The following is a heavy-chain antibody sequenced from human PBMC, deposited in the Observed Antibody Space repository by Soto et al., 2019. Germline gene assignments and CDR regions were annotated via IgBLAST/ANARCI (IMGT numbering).Heavy chain of an antibody. D-gene: IGHD2-15*01. CDR3: AREVLGGYCSGGSCSPFDY. CDR2: IIPIFGTA. CDR1: GGTFSSYA. V-gene: IGHV1-69*01. J-gene: IGHJ4*02. Sequence: QVQLVQSGAEVKKPGSSVKVSCKASGGTFSSYAISWVRQAPGQGLEWMGGIIPIFGTANYAQKFQGRVTITADESTSTAYMELSSLRSEDTAVHYCAREVLGGYCSGGSCSPFDYWGQGTLVTVSS.